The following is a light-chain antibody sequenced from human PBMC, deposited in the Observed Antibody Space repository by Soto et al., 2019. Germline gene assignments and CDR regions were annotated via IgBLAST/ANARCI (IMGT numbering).Light chain of an antibody. J-gene: IGLJ3*02. V-gene: IGLV3-21*02. CDR2: DDS. CDR1: NIGDHS. Sequence: SYELTQPPSVSVAPGQTATITCGGDNIGDHSVHWYQQQPGQAPVLVVSDDSDRPSGIPERISGSNSGYTATLTISRVEAGDEADYHCQVWDSSSEHGVFGGGTKLTVL. CDR3: QVWDSSSEHGV.